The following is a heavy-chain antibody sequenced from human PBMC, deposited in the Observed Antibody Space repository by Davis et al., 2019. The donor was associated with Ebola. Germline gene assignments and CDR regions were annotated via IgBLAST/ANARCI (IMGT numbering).Heavy chain of an antibody. D-gene: IGHD3-3*01. CDR1: GYIFTGYY. J-gene: IGHJ4*02. CDR3: ARGRDIWSVPEY. CDR2: INPNSGAT. Sequence: AASVQVSCKASGYIFTGYYIHWVRQAPGQGLEWMGCINPNSGATNYAQKFRGWVTMTRDTSINTAYMEVTSLKSDGTAVYYCARGRDIWSVPEYWGQGTLVTVSS. V-gene: IGHV1-2*04.